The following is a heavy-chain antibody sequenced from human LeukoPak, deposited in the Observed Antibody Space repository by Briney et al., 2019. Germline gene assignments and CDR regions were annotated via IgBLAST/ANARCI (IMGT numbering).Heavy chain of an antibody. D-gene: IGHD4-11*01. CDR2: IYYSGST. CDR1: GGSISSSSYY. J-gene: IGHJ4*02. CDR3: ASRTRMTTVFSFDY. V-gene: IGHV4-39*01. Sequence: SETLSLTCTVSGGSISSSSYYWGWIRQPPGKGLEWIGSIYYSGSTYYNPSLKSRVTISVDTSKNQFSLKLSSVTAADTAVYYCASRTRMTTVFSFDYWGQGNLVTVSS.